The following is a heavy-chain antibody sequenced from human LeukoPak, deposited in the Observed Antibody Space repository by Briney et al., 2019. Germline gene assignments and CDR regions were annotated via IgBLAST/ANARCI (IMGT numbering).Heavy chain of an antibody. CDR2: IRSDGSNK. CDR1: GFTFSSYG. D-gene: IGHD3-10*01. Sequence: GGSLRLSCAASGFTFSSYGLHWVRQAPGTGLEWVAFIRSDGSNKNYADSVKGRFTTSRDNSKNTLYLQMNSLRPDDTAVYYCAKDYSKTSYYGSGTYYRPNWFDPWGQGTLVTVSS. J-gene: IGHJ5*02. V-gene: IGHV3-30*02. CDR3: AKDYSKTSYYGSGTYYRPNWFDP.